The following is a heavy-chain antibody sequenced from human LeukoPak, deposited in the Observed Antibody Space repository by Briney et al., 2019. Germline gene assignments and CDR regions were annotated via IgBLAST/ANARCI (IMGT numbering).Heavy chain of an antibody. J-gene: IGHJ4*02. CDR3: AKDISHLYGSGSSLDY. CDR1: GFTFSSFE. CDR2: ISSSGSNI. V-gene: IGHV3-48*03. Sequence: PGGSLRLSCAASGFTFSSFEMNWVRQAPGKGLEWVSCISSSGSNIYYADSVKGRFTISRDNAKNSLYLQMNSLRAEDTALYYCAKDISHLYGSGSSLDYWGQGTLVTVSS. D-gene: IGHD3-10*01.